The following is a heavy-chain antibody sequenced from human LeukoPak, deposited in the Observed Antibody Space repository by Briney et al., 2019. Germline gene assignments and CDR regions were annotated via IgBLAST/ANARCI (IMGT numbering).Heavy chain of an antibody. CDR2: ISAYNGNT. D-gene: IGHD3-3*01. Sequence: GASVTVSCKASGYTFTSYGISWVRQAPGQGLEWMGWISAYNGNTNYAQKLQGRVTMTTDTSTSTAYMELRSLRSDDTAVYYCARGSNVLRFLEWLSNADYWGQGTLVTVSS. J-gene: IGHJ4*02. CDR3: ARGSNVLRFLEWLSNADY. CDR1: GYTFTSYG. V-gene: IGHV1-18*01.